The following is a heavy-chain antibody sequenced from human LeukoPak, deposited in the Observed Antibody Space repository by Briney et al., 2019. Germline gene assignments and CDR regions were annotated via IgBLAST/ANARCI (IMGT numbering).Heavy chain of an antibody. CDR2: IRGIGGST. D-gene: IGHD3-10*02. CDR1: GFTFRSYG. CDR3: AELGITMIGGV. J-gene: IGHJ6*04. V-gene: IGHV3-23*01. Sequence: GGSLRLSCAASGFTFRSYGMSWVRQPPGKGLEWVSAIRGIGGSTEYADSVKGRFTISRDNAKNSLYLQMNSLRAEDTAVYYCAELGITMIGGVWGKGTTVTISS.